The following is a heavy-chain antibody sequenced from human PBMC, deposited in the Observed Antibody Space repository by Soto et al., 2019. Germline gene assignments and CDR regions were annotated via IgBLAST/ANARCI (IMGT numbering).Heavy chain of an antibody. CDR3: ARDWLYSSGCYWFYP. D-gene: IGHD6-19*01. CDR1: GGSVSSGNYY. CDR2: MYHSGTT. V-gene: IGHV4-61*01. J-gene: IGHJ5*02. Sequence: SETLSLTCTVSGGSVSSGNYYWSWIRQPPGKGLEWIGYMYHSGTTNYNPSLKSRVTMSIDTSKNQFSLKLKSVTAADTAVYYCARDWLYSSGCYWFYP.